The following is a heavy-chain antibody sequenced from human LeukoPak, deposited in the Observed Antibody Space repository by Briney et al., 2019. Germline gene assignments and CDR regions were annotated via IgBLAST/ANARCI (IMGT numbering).Heavy chain of an antibody. Sequence: GGSLRLSCAASGFTFSSYAMSWVRQAPGKGLEWVSAISGSGGSTYYADSVKGRFTISRDNSKNTLYLQMNSLRAEDTAVYYCAKDHIRYYDYVWGSYRFDYWGQGTLVTVPS. D-gene: IGHD3-16*02. V-gene: IGHV3-23*01. CDR2: ISGSGGST. CDR3: AKDHIRYYDYVWGSYRFDY. CDR1: GFTFSSYA. J-gene: IGHJ4*02.